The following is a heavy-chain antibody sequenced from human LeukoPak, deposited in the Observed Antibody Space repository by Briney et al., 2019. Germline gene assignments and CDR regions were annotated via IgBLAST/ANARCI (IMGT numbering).Heavy chain of an antibody. CDR3: AKSMVRGVIIALDY. J-gene: IGHJ4*02. V-gene: IGHV3-9*01. Sequence: GGSLRLSCAASGFTFDDYAMHWVRQAPGEGLEWVSGLSWNSGSTGYADSVKGRFTISRDNAKNSLYLRMNSLRAEDTAFDYCAKSMVRGVIIALDYWGQGTLVTVSA. CDR2: LSWNSGST. D-gene: IGHD3-10*01. CDR1: GFTFDDYA.